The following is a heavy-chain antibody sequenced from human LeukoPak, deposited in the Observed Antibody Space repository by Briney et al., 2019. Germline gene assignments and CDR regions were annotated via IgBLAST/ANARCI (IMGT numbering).Heavy chain of an antibody. CDR1: GFTFDDYT. D-gene: IGHD1-26*01. J-gene: IGHJ4*02. CDR2: ISWNSGSI. Sequence: TGGSLRLSCAASGFTFDDYTMHWVRQAPGKGLEWVSGISWNSGSIGYADSVKGRFTISRDNSKNTLYLQMNSLRAEDTAVYYCARSPSPIIVGATTPLFDYWGQGTLVTVSS. CDR3: ARSPSPIIVGATTPLFDY. V-gene: IGHV3-9*01.